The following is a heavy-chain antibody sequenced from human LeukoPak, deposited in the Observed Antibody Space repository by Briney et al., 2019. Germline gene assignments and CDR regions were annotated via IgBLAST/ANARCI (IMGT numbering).Heavy chain of an antibody. D-gene: IGHD2-21*01. CDR2: ISGSGSST. J-gene: IGHJ6*02. CDR1: GFIFTTYA. V-gene: IGHV3-23*01. Sequence: GGSLRLSCAASGFIFTTYAMSWVRQAPGKGLEWVSVISGSGSSTYYADSVKGRFTISRDNSKNTLYLQMNSLRAEDTAVYYCAKHHVARPNYYNMDVWGQGTTVTVSS. CDR3: AKHHVARPNYYNMDV.